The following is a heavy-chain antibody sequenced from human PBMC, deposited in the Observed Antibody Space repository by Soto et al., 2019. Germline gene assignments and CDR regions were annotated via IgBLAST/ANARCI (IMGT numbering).Heavy chain of an antibody. D-gene: IGHD3-16*01. CDR3: AKDGGFGGVGDYYYYGMDV. CDR2: ISYDGSNK. J-gene: IGHJ6*02. CDR1: GFTFSSYG. V-gene: IGHV3-30*18. Sequence: GGSLRLSCAASGFTFSSYGMHWVRQAPGKGLEWVAVISYDGSNKYYADSVKGRFTISRDNSKNTLYLQMNSLRAEDTAVYYCAKDGGFGGVGDYYYYGMDVWGQGTTVTVS.